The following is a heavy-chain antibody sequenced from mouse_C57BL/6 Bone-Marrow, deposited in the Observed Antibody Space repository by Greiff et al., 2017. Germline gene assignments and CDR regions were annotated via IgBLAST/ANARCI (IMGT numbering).Heavy chain of an antibody. V-gene: IGHV1-64*01. CDR3: ARAVYSNFHVDYFDY. Sequence: QVQLKQPGAELVKPGASVKLSCKASGYTFTSYWMHWVKQRPGQGLEWIGMIHPNSGSTNYNEKFKSKATLTVDKSSSTAYMKLSSLTSEDPAVYSCARAVYSNFHVDYFDYWGQGTTLTVSS. D-gene: IGHD2-5*01. CDR1: GYTFTSYW. CDR2: IHPNSGST. J-gene: IGHJ2*01.